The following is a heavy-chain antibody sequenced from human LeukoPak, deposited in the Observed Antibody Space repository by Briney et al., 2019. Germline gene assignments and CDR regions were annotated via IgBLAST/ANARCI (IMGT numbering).Heavy chain of an antibody. D-gene: IGHD6-13*01. CDR2: IWNDGSNK. CDR1: GFSFYTYG. J-gene: IGHJ6*02. V-gene: IGHV3-33*01. CDR3: ATEVKAAAGIDTGSYYYNGMDV. Sequence: GGSLRLSCAVSGFSFYTYGIHWVRHAPGKGLEWVAVIWNDGSNKYYADSVKGRFTISRDNSKNTLYLQMNSLRTEDTAVYFCATEVKAAAGIDTGSYYYNGMDVWGQGTTVTVSS.